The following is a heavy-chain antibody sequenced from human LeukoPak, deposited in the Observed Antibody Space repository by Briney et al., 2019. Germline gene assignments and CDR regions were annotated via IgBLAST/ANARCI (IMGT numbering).Heavy chain of an antibody. D-gene: IGHD3-22*01. CDR3: ARELYYYDSDYYYYGMDD. Sequence: GGSLRLSCAASGFTFSSYEMNWVRQAPGKGLEWVSYISSSGSTIYYADSVKGRFTISRDNAKNSLYLQMNSLRAEDTAVYYCARELYYYDSDYYYYGMDDWGQGTTVTVSS. CDR1: GFTFSSYE. V-gene: IGHV3-48*03. J-gene: IGHJ6*02. CDR2: ISSSGSTI.